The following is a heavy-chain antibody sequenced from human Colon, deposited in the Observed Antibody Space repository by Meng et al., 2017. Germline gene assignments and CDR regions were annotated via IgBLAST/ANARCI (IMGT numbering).Heavy chain of an antibody. Sequence: GGSLRLSCAASGFTFSSFAMSWVRQAPGKGLEWVSTISNNGATTYYADSVKGRFTISRDNSKNTLYLQMSSLRVDDTAVYYCAKDPDTSAFDIWGPGTMVTVSS. D-gene: IGHD1-26*01. CDR2: ISNNGATT. CDR1: GFTFSSFA. V-gene: IGHV3-23*01. CDR3: AKDPDTSAFDI. J-gene: IGHJ3*02.